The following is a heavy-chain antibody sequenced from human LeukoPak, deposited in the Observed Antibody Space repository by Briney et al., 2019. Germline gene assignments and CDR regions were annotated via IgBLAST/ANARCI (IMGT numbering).Heavy chain of an antibody. CDR1: GFTFSSYT. CDR2: ISSGSGYI. V-gene: IGHV3-21*01. Sequence: GGSLRLSCAASGFTFSSYTMNWVRLAPGKGLEWVSSISSGSGYIQYADSVKGRFTISRDNAENSVFLQMRSLRVDDTALYYCVRGWFDFWGQGTPVTVSS. J-gene: IGHJ5*01. CDR3: VRGWFDF.